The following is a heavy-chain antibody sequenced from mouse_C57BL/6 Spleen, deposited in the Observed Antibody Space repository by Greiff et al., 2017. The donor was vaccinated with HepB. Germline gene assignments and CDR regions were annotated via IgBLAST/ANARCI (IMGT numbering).Heavy chain of an antibody. CDR3: ARSGLDYDYYAMDY. CDR1: GYAFSSYW. J-gene: IGHJ4*01. Sequence: QVQLQQSGAELVKPGASVKISCKASGYAFSSYWMNWVKQRPGKGLEWIGQIYPGDGDTNYNGKFKGKATLTADKSSSTAYMQLSSLTSEDSAVYFCARSGLDYDYYAMDYWGQGTSVTVSS. CDR2: IYPGDGDT. D-gene: IGHD1-1*01. V-gene: IGHV1-80*01.